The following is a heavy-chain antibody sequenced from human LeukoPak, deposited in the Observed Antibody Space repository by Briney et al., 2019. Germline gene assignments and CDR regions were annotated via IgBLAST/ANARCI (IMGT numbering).Heavy chain of an antibody. CDR1: GGSISSSSHY. CDR3: AREVAAAGTAYFQH. V-gene: IGHV4-39*07. CDR2: IYYSGSA. Sequence: SETLSLTCTVSGGSISSSSHYWAWIRQPPGKGLEWIGNIYYSGSAYYNPSLKRRVTISVDTYKNQFSLKLSSVTAADTAVYYCAREVAAAGTAYFQHWGQGTLVTVSS. D-gene: IGHD6-13*01. J-gene: IGHJ1*01.